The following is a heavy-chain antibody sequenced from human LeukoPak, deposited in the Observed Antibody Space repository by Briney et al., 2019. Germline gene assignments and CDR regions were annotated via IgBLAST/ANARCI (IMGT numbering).Heavy chain of an antibody. CDR2: IYSSGSN. CDR3: AREPTSGREPTSGRPLDY. V-gene: IGHV4-4*07. D-gene: IGHD5-12*01. Sequence: PPETLSLTCTVSGGSISGYFWSWIRQPAGKGQEWIGRIYSSGSNNYNPSLKSRVTMSLDTSKNHLSLNLSSVTAADTAVFYCAREPTSGREPTSGRPLDYWGQGTLVTVSS. J-gene: IGHJ4*02. CDR1: GGSISGYF.